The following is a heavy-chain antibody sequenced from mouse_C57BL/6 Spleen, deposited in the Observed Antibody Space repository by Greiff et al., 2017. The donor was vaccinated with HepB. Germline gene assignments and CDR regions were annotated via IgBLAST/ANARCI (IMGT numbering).Heavy chain of an antibody. J-gene: IGHJ2*01. CDR2: IDPSDSYT. CDR3: AREGGRPNYFDY. Sequence: QVQLQQPGAELVRPGTSVKLSCKASGYTFTSYWMHWVKQRPGQGLEWIGVIDPSDSYTNYNQKFKGKATLTVDTSSSTAYMQLSSLTSEDAAVYYCAREGGRPNYFDYWGQGTTLTVSS. V-gene: IGHV1-59*01. CDR1: GYTFTSYW.